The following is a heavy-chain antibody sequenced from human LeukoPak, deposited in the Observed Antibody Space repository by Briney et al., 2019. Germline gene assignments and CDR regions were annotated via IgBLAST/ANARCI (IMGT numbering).Heavy chain of an antibody. D-gene: IGHD5-18*01. Sequence: ASVKVSCKASGYIFTAYYIHWLRQAPGQGLEWMGWINPNSGGTSFALNFQGRVTLTRDTSISTVYMELSRLRSDDTAVYYCAREGGSSYGYAYHWGQGTLVTVSS. CDR1: GYIFTAYY. CDR3: AREGGSSYGYAYH. V-gene: IGHV1-2*02. CDR2: INPNSGGT. J-gene: IGHJ5*02.